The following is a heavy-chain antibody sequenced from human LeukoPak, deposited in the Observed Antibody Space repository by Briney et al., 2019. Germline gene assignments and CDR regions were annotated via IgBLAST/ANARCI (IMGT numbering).Heavy chain of an antibody. CDR1: GDFITAYY. CDR2: IFYSGST. CDR3: AKSNGYGLVDI. J-gene: IGHJ3*02. D-gene: IGHD3-10*01. V-gene: IGHV4-39*07. Sequence: PSETLSLTCTVSGDFITAYYWGWIRQPPGKGLEGIGNIFYSGSTYYSPSLRSRVTISLDTSRNQFSLKLNSVTAADTAVYYCAKSNGYGLVDIWGQGTMVTVSS.